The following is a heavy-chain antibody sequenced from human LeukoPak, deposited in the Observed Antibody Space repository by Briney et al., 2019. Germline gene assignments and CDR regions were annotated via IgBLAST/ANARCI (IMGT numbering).Heavy chain of an antibody. CDR2: SIPIFGTT. CDR3: ARGWQLGGDLGDAFDI. J-gene: IGHJ3*02. CDR1: GGTFSSYT. D-gene: IGHD2-21*01. Sequence: SVKVSCKTSGGTFSSYTITWVRQAPGQGLEWMEGSIPIFGTTNYAQKFQGRVTITADESTSTAYMELSSLRSEDTAVYYCARGWQLGGDLGDAFDIWGQGTMVTVSS. V-gene: IGHV1-69*13.